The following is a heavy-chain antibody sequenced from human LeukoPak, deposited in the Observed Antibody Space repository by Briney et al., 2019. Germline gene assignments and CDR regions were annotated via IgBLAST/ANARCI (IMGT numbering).Heavy chain of an antibody. Sequence: PSETLSLTCTVSGGSISSYYWSWMRQPPGKGLEWIGYIYYSGSTNYNPSLKSRVTISVDTSKNQFSLKLSSVTAADTAVYYCARAPAYYYGSGGYGYWFDPWGQGTLVTVSS. D-gene: IGHD3-10*01. V-gene: IGHV4-59*08. J-gene: IGHJ5*02. CDR1: GGSISSYY. CDR3: ARAPAYYYGSGGYGYWFDP. CDR2: IYYSGST.